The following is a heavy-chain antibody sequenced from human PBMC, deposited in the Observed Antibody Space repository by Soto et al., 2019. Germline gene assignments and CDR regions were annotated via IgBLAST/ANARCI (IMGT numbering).Heavy chain of an antibody. Sequence: EVQLVESGGGLVQPGGSLRLSCAVSGLIVSDNYMNWVRQAPGKGLEWVSFTYSSGYIDYAPSVKGRFTVFRDTSKNTLFLQMNTLRVDDTAIYYCADGFMRYWGQGALVTVSS. V-gene: IGHV3-66*01. J-gene: IGHJ4*02. CDR1: GLIVSDNY. CDR2: TYSSGYI. CDR3: ADGFMRY. D-gene: IGHD3-16*01.